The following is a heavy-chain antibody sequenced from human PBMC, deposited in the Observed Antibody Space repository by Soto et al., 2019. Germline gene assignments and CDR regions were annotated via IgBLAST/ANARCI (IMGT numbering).Heavy chain of an antibody. V-gene: IGHV3-23*01. J-gene: IGHJ4*02. Sequence: PGGSLRLSCAASGFTFSSYDMTWVRQAPGKWLEWVSSITTGGGSTYYADSVKGRFTISRDNSKNMLYLQMNSLRDEDTAVYYCAKAGRITYYSGQGTLVTVSS. CDR2: ITTGGGST. CDR3: AKAGRITYY. CDR1: GFTFSSYD.